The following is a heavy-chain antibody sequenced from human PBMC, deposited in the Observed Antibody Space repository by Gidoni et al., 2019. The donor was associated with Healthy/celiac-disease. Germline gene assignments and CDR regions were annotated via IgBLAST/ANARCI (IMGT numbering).Heavy chain of an antibody. Sequence: QGRVTMTRDTSTSTVYMELSSLRSEDTAVYYCARSMGSQWLVHYHYGMDVWGQGTTVTVSS. V-gene: IGHV1-46*01. CDR3: ARSMGSQWLVHYHYGMDV. J-gene: IGHJ6*02. D-gene: IGHD6-19*01.